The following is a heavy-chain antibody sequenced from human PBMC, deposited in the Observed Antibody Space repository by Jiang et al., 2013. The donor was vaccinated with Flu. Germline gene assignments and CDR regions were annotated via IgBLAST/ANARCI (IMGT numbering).Heavy chain of an antibody. D-gene: IGHD3-3*01. V-gene: IGHV4-31*03. CDR3: ARGQSIPIFGIIKMGWFDS. CDR2: IYNSGGT. J-gene: IGHJ5*01. CDR1: GDSITNGGYY. Sequence: GSGLVKPSQTLSLTCTVSGDSITNGGYYWNWIRQHPGKGLEWIGYIYNSGGTYYNPSLEGRISISVDESKNHFSLRLSSVTAADTAVYYCARGQSIPIFGIIKMGWFDSWGQGTLVTVSS.